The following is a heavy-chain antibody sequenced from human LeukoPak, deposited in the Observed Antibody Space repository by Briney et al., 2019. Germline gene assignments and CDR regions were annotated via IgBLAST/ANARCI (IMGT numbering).Heavy chain of an antibody. CDR3: AKASPSVVRYFDWLSPIALIDY. D-gene: IGHD3-9*01. V-gene: IGHV3-23*01. CDR2: ISGSGGST. Sequence: PGGSLRLSCAASGFTVSSNYMSWVRQAPGKGLEWVSAISGSGGSTYYADSVKGRFTISRDNSKNTLYLQMNSLRAEDTAVYYCAKASPSVVRYFDWLSPIALIDYWGQGTLVTVSS. CDR1: GFTVSSNY. J-gene: IGHJ4*02.